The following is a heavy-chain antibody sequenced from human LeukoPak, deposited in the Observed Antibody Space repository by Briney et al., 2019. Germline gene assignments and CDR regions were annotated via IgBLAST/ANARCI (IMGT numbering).Heavy chain of an antibody. CDR1: GYTFTSYD. J-gene: IGHJ6*03. V-gene: IGHV1-8*01. CDR2: MNPNSGNT. Sequence: ALVKVSCKASGYTFTSYDINWVRQATGQGLEWMGWMNPNSGNTGYAQKFQGRVTMTRNTSISTAYMELSSLRSEDTAVYYCARARRGGCSSSDYYYYMDVWGKGTTVTVSS. D-gene: IGHD6-19*01. CDR3: ARARRGGCSSSDYYYYMDV.